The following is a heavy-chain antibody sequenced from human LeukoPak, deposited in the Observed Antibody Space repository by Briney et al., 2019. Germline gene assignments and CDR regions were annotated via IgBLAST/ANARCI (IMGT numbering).Heavy chain of an antibody. J-gene: IGHJ4*02. D-gene: IGHD3-3*01. Sequence: ASVKVSCKVSGYTLTELSMHWVRQAPGKGLEWMGGFDPEDGETIYAQKFQGRVTITADESTSTAYMELSSLRSEDTAVYYCARDSERFLEWLLKYWGQGTLVTVSS. CDR3: ARDSERFLEWLLKY. CDR1: GYTLTELS. CDR2: FDPEDGET. V-gene: IGHV1-24*01.